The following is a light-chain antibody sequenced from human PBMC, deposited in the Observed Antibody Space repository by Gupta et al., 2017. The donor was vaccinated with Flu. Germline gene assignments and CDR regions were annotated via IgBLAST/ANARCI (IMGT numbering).Light chain of an antibody. CDR2: WAS. CDR1: QSLLYSSNNKNY. V-gene: IGKV4-1*01. J-gene: IGKJ3*01. CDR3: QQVDTTPLA. Sequence: DIVMTQSPDSLAVSLGERATINCKSSQSLLYSSNNKNYLAWYQQKPGQPPKLLIHWASTRQSGVPDRFSGSGSGTDFTLTISSLQAEDVAVYYCQQVDTTPLAFGHATKVDIK.